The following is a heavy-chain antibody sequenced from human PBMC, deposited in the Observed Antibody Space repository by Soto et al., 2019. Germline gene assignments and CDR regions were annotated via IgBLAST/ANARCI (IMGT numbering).Heavy chain of an antibody. Sequence: QVQLVQSGAEVKKPGSSVKVSCKASGGTFSSYAISWVRQAPGQGLEWMGGIIPIFGTANYAQKCQGRVTVTADESTCTAYMELGSLRSEDTAVYYCGSFYDFWNLEGWGVGSKYGMDVWGQGTTVTVSS. J-gene: IGHJ6*02. D-gene: IGHD3-3*01. CDR3: GSFYDFWNLEGWGVGSKYGMDV. CDR1: GGTFSSYA. V-gene: IGHV1-69*01. CDR2: IIPIFGTA.